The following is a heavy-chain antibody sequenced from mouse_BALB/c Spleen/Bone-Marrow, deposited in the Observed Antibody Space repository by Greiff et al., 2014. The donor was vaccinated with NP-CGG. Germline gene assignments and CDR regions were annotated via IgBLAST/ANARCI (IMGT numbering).Heavy chain of an antibody. V-gene: IGHV1-9*01. J-gene: IGHJ2*01. Sequence: QVQLQQPGAELMKPGASVKISCKATGCIFSSYWIEWVKQRPGHGLEWIGEILPGISTNYNEKFKGKATFTADTSSNTAYMQLSSLTSEDSAVYYCARGISYHFDYWGQGTTLTVSS. D-gene: IGHD5-1*01. CDR2: ILPGIST. CDR3: ARGISYHFDY. CDR1: GCIFSSYW.